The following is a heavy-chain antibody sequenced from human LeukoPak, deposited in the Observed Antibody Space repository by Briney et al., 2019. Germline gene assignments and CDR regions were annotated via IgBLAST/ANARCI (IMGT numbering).Heavy chain of an antibody. V-gene: IGHV3-74*01. D-gene: IGHD4-17*01. CDR1: GFIFSTYW. J-gene: IGHJ6*03. CDR3: ARGPLTTWDYYYYYMDV. CDR2: INSGGSST. Sequence: PGGSLRLSCEASGFIFSTYWMHWVRQAPGKGLEWVSRINSGGSSTNYADSVKGRFTISRDNAKNTLFLQMNSLRAEDTAVYYCARGPLTTWDYYYYYMDVWGKGTTVTVSS.